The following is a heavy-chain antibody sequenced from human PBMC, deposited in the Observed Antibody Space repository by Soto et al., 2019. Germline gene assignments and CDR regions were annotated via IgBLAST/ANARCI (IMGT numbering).Heavy chain of an antibody. CDR2: IATSGNT. CDR3: AKERLAEAGTWAFDI. D-gene: IGHD6-13*01. Sequence: GGSLRLSCAASGFTLSSYDMHWVRQDTGKGLEWVSAIATSGNTYYIDSVKGRFTISRENAKNSLYLQMNSLRAGDTAVYYCAKERLAEAGTWAFDIWGQGTMVTVS. J-gene: IGHJ3*02. V-gene: IGHV3-13*04. CDR1: GFTLSSYD.